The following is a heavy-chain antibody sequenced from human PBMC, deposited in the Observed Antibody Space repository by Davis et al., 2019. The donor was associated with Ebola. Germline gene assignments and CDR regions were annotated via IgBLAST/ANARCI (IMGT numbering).Heavy chain of an antibody. CDR3: ARDARAVAGTSDY. Sequence: GESLKISCAASGLDFSIHAMRWVRQAPGKGLEWVSGISGSGGSTYFADSVQGRFTISRDNSKNTLYLQMNSLRAADTAVYHCARDARAVAGTSDYWGQGTLVTVSS. V-gene: IGHV3-23*01. D-gene: IGHD6-19*01. J-gene: IGHJ4*02. CDR1: GLDFSIHA. CDR2: ISGSGGST.